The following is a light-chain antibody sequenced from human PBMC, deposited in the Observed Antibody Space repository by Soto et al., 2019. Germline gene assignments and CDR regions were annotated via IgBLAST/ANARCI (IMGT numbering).Light chain of an antibody. CDR2: AAS. Sequence: DIQMTQSPSSLSASVGDRVTITCRASQSISSYLNWYQQKQGKAPKLLIYAASSLQSGVPSRFNGSGCGRGLTLTISSLQPEDFATYYCPHSYNTQWTVGQGTKVDIK. V-gene: IGKV1-39*01. J-gene: IGKJ1*01. CDR1: QSISSY. CDR3: PHSYNTQWT.